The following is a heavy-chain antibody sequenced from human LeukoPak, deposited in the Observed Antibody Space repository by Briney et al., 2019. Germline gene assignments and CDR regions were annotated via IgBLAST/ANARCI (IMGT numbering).Heavy chain of an antibody. Sequence: SETLSLTCTVSGGSISRSSYYWGWIRQPPGKGLEWIGSIYYSGTTYSNPSLKSRVTISVDTSKNQFSLKLRSVTAADTAVYYCARHQEMATILSWFDPWGQGTLVTVSS. J-gene: IGHJ5*02. CDR3: ARHQEMATILSWFDP. V-gene: IGHV4-39*01. CDR2: IYYSGTT. D-gene: IGHD5-24*01. CDR1: GGSISRSSYY.